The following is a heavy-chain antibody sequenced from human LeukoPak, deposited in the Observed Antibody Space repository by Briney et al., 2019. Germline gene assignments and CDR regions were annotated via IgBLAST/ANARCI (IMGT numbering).Heavy chain of an antibody. J-gene: IGHJ4*02. CDR3: ARAPAPFGGPLDY. Sequence: ASVKVSCKASGGTFSSYAISWVRQAPGQGLEWMGRINPNSGGTNYAQKFQGRVTMTRDTSISTAYMELSRLRSDDTAVYYCARAPAPFGGPLDYWGQGTLVTVSS. CDR1: GGTFSSYA. V-gene: IGHV1-2*06. CDR2: INPNSGGT. D-gene: IGHD3-16*01.